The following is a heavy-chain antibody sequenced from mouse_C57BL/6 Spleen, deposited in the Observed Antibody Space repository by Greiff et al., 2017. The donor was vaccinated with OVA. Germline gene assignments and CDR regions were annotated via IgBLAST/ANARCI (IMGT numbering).Heavy chain of an antibody. V-gene: IGHV5-17*01. Sequence: EVQGVESGGGLVKPGGSLKLSCAASGFTFSDYGMHWVRQAPEKGLEWVAYISSGSSTIYYADTVKGRFTISRDNAKNTLFLQMTSLRSEDTAMYYCARDYINYEYFDVWGTGTTVTVSS. CDR1: GFTFSDYG. CDR3: ARDYINYEYFDV. CDR2: ISSGSSTI. D-gene: IGHD2-5*01. J-gene: IGHJ1*03.